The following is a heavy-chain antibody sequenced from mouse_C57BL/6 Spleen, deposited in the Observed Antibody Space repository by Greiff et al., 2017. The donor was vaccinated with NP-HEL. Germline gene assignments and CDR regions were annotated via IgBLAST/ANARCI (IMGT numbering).Heavy chain of an antibody. J-gene: IGHJ1*03. V-gene: IGHV1-20*01. CDR2: INPYNGDT. CDR1: GYSFTGYF. D-gene: IGHD1-1*01. Sequence: EVQLQQSGPELVKPGDSVKISCKASGYSFTGYFMNWVMQSHGKSLEWIGRINPYNGDTFYNQKFKGKATLTVDKSSSTAHMELRSLTSEDSAVYYCARYAITTVVDWYFDVWGTGTTVTVSS. CDR3: ARYAITTVVDWYFDV.